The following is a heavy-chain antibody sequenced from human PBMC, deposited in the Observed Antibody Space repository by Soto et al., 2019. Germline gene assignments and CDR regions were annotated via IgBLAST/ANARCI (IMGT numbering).Heavy chain of an antibody. V-gene: IGHV1-69*01. D-gene: IGHD3-22*01. J-gene: IGHJ4*02. CDR3: ARFSPPRGYYAY. CDR1: GGTFNTFA. Sequence: QVQLVQSGAEVKKPGSSVKVSCMASGGTFNTFAISWVRQAPGQGLECMGGIIPMFGTSHYAQKFQGRVTIAADESTRTVYMELSSLRSEDTAVYYCARFSPPRGYYAYWGQGPLVTVSS. CDR2: IIPMFGTS.